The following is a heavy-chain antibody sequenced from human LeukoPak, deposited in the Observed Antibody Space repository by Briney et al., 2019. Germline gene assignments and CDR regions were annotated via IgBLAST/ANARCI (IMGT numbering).Heavy chain of an antibody. D-gene: IGHD3-3*01. CDR3: AKDRFGSFYYFDY. Sequence: GGSLRLSCAASGFTFSSYWMSWVRQAPGKGLEWVANIKQDGSEKYYVDSVKGRFTISRDNAKNSLYLQMNSLRAEDTAVYYCAKDRFGSFYYFDYWGQGNLVTVSS. V-gene: IGHV3-7*01. J-gene: IGHJ4*02. CDR1: GFTFSSYW. CDR2: IKQDGSEK.